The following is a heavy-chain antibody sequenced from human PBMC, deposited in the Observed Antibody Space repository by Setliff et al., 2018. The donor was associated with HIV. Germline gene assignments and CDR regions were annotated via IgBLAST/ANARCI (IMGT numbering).Heavy chain of an antibody. CDR1: GFTFSSYA. V-gene: IGHV3-23*01. CDR3: AKDRTVVVITIFDY. D-gene: IGHD3-22*01. CDR2: ISGSGGST. Sequence: GGSLRLSCAASGFTFSSYAMSWVRQAPGKGLEWVSAISGSGGSTYYAASVKGRFTISRDNSKNTLYLQMTSLRAEDTAVYYCAKDRTVVVITIFDYWGQGTLVTVSS. J-gene: IGHJ4*02.